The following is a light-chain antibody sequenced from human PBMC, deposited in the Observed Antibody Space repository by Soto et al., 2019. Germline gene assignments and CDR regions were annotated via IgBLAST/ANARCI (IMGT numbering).Light chain of an antibody. CDR1: QRITNS. J-gene: IGKJ3*01. V-gene: IGKV1-39*01. CDR3: QQTSLSPFT. Sequence: DIQMTQSPSSLSASVGDRVTIPCRASQRITNSLNWYQQKPGRAPNLLIYAASSLQRGAPSRFSGSGSGTDFPLTISSLQPDVFATCHSQQTSLSPFTFGPGTKVNIK. CDR2: AAS.